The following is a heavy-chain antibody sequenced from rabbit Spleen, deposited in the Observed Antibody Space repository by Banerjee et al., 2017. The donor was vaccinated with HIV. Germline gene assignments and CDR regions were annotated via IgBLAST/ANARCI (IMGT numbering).Heavy chain of an antibody. J-gene: IGHJ2*01. V-gene: IGHV1S45*01. CDR1: GFSFSSIYW. CDR3: ARNYVNVFDP. CDR2: IDSGDGDT. Sequence: QKQLEESGGGLVKPGGTLTLTCTASGFSFSSIYWICWVRQAPGKGLEWIACIDSGDGDTDYANWAKGRFPISKTSSTTVTLQMTSLTAADTATYFCARNYVNVFDPWGPGTLVTVS. D-gene: IGHD1-1*01.